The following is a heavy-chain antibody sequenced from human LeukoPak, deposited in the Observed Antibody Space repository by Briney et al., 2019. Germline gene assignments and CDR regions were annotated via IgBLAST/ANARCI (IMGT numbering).Heavy chain of an antibody. CDR2: INWNGGST. CDR1: GFTFDDYG. J-gene: IGHJ4*02. CDR3: ATGIDRSSSY. V-gene: IGHV3-20*04. D-gene: IGHD6-6*01. Sequence: GGSLRLSCAASGFTFDDYGMSWVRQAPRKGLEWVSGINWNGGSTGYADSVKGRFTISRDNAKNSLYLPMNSLRAEDTALYYCATGIDRSSSYWGQGTLVTVSS.